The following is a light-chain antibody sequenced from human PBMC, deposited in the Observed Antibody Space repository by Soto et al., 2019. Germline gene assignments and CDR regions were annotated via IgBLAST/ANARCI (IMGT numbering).Light chain of an antibody. J-gene: IGKJ1*01. CDR2: ASS. CDR1: QGIGTH. V-gene: IGKV1-9*01. Sequence: IQFAHAPSSLCASVGDRVTVPWRASQGIGTHLVWYQQKSGKAPTVLIYASSTLQTGVPSRFSGSGSGTDFSLTISSLHPEDVATYYCQQVDSYPRTFGQGTKVDIK. CDR3: QQVDSYPRT.